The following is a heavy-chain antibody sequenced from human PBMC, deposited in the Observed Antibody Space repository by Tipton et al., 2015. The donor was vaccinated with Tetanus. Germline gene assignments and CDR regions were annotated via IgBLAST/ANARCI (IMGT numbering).Heavy chain of an antibody. Sequence: TLSLTCTVSGASISSSRRFDCGWIRQPPGKGLEWIGTISYSGSTSYSPSLKSRVTISVDTSKSQFSLNMTSVTAADTAVYYCAILPKHWLAPRGAPWGQGILVTVSS. CDR3: AILPKHWLAPRGAP. V-gene: IGHV4-39*07. CDR1: GASISSSRRFD. CDR2: ISYSGST. D-gene: IGHD6-19*01. J-gene: IGHJ5*02.